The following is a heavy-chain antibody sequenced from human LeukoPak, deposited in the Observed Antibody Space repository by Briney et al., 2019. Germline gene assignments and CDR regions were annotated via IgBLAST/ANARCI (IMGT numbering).Heavy chain of an antibody. Sequence: GASVKVSCKASGYTFTGYYMHWVRQAPGQGLEWTGWINPNSGGTNYAQKFQGRVTMTRDTSISTAYMELSRLRSDDTAVYYCARTEDYYDSSGYWSIFDYWGQGTLVTVSS. D-gene: IGHD3-22*01. J-gene: IGHJ4*02. CDR2: INPNSGGT. CDR3: ARTEDYYDSSGYWSIFDY. V-gene: IGHV1-2*02. CDR1: GYTFTGYY.